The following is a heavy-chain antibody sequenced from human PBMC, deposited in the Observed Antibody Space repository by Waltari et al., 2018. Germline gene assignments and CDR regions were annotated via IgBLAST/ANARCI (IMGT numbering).Heavy chain of an antibody. V-gene: IGHV4-30-2*01. J-gene: IGHJ3*02. Sequence: QLQLQESGSGLVKPSQTLSLTCAVSGGSISSGGYSWSWIRQPPGKDLKWIGYIHPSGSTYYNPSLKSRVTITEDRSKNQFSLKLSSVTATDTAVYYCARGGSMLDSSGSAAFDIWGQGTMVTVSS. D-gene: IGHD3-22*01. CDR3: ARGGSMLDSSGSAAFDI. CDR1: GGSISSGGYS. CDR2: IHPSGST.